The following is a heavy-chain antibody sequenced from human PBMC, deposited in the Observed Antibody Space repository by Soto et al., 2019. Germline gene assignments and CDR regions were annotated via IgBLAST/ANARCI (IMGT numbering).Heavy chain of an antibody. V-gene: IGHV3-48*01. Sequence: EVQLVESGGGLVQPGGSLRLSCAASGFTFSSYSMNWVRQAPGKGLEWVSYISSSSSTLCYADSVKGRFTISRDNAKNSLYLQMNRLRAEDTAVYYCAGPCGRGKSRDYYYYYMDVWGNGTTVTVSS. CDR1: GFTFSSYS. J-gene: IGHJ6*03. D-gene: IGHD2-21*01. CDR3: AGPCGRGKSRDYYYYYMDV. CDR2: ISSSSSTL.